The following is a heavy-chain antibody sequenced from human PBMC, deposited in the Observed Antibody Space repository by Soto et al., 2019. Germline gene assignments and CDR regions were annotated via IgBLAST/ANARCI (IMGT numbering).Heavy chain of an antibody. CDR1: GFTFSSYA. CDR2: ISAAGGVT. Sequence: GGSLRLSCAASGFTFSSYAMSWVRQAPGKGLEWVSVISAAGGVTYYTDSLKGRFTISRDNSKNTLYLQMNSLRADDTAVYYCVRGPWLVGDVTSFDYWGQGTLVTVSS. V-gene: IGHV3-23*01. J-gene: IGHJ4*02. CDR3: VRGPWLVGDVTSFDY. D-gene: IGHD6-19*01.